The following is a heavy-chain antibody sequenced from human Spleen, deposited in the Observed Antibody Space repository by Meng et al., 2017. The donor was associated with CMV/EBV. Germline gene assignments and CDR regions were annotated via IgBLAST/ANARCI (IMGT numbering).Heavy chain of an antibody. CDR3: ARVVPGPYNRFDP. V-gene: IGHV1-8*01. J-gene: IGHJ5*02. Sequence: KTSGYSFTTYVINWVRQAIGQVFAWMGWINTDTGARDYAQQFQGRLTITRDNSISTAYMELSSLRSEDTAVYYCARVVPGPYNRFDPWGQGTLVTVSS. CDR2: INTDTGAR. D-gene: IGHD6-6*01. CDR1: GYSFTTYV.